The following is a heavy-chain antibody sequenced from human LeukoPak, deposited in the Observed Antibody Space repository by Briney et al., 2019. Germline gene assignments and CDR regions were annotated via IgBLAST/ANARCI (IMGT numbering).Heavy chain of an antibody. CDR3: ASPARGYSYGYGY. CDR1: GGTFSSYA. Sequence: SVKVSCKASGGTFSSYAISWVRQAPGQGLEWMGGITPIFGTANYAQKFQGRVTITADESTSTAYMELSSLRSEDTAVYYCASPARGYSYGYGYWGQGTLVTVSS. D-gene: IGHD5-18*01. CDR2: ITPIFGTA. J-gene: IGHJ4*02. V-gene: IGHV1-69*13.